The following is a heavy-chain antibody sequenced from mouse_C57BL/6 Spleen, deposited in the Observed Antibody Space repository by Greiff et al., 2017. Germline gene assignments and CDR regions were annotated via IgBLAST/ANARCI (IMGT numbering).Heavy chain of an antibody. D-gene: IGHD4-1*02. CDR2: LWSGGST. CDR3: ASQLGRGGGFDY. CDR1: GFSLTSYG. Sequence: QVQLQQSGPGLVQPSQSLSITCTVSGFSLTSYGVHWVRQSPGKGLEWLGVLWSGGSTDYNAAFISRLSSSKDNSRSQVFLKMNSLKANDTAIYYCASQLGRGGGFDYWGQGTTLTVSS. J-gene: IGHJ2*01. V-gene: IGHV2-2*02.